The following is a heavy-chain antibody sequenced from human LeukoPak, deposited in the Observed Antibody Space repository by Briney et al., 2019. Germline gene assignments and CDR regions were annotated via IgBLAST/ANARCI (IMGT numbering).Heavy chain of an antibody. J-gene: IGHJ6*03. Sequence: GGSLRLSCAASGFTFSSYWMSWVREALGKGLEWVANIKKEEGVKDYVDSVNGGVCVSRDKAKNSIYLQMNSLRAEDTAVYYCARESAYRRYDYYHYMDVWGEGNTVTVS. D-gene: IGHD4-11*01. CDR2: IKKEEGVK. CDR3: ARESAYRRYDYYHYMDV. CDR1: GFTFSSYW. V-gene: IGHV3-7*01.